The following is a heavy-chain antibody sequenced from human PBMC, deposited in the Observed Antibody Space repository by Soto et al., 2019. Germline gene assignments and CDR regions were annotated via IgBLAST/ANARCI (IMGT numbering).Heavy chain of an antibody. CDR1: GFSFSSFA. CDR3: GKYPNGDYVGCVYM. V-gene: IGHV3-23*01. CDR2: ISARRRNT. D-gene: IGHD4-17*01. J-gene: IGHJ3*02. Sequence: EVQLLESGGALVQPGGSLRLSCAASGFSFSSFAMSWVRQAPGKGPEWVSGISARRRNTYYADSVKGRSTISRDNSKNTLYLQMNSLGADDTSGYYCGKYPNGDYVGCVYMWGEGKRVTVYS.